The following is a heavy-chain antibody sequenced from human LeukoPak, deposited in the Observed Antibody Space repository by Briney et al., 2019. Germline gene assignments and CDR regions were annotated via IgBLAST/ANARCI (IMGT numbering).Heavy chain of an antibody. D-gene: IGHD3-10*01. V-gene: IGHV3-53*01. CDR3: ARSQFGELLNGFDS. J-gene: IGHJ4*02. Sequence: GGTLRLSCAASGFTVSSNYMSWVRQAPGKGLEWVSVIYSGGSTYYADSVKGRFTISRDNSKNTLYLQMNSLRAEDTAVYYCARSQFGELLNGFDSWGQGTLVTVSS. CDR2: IYSGGST. CDR1: GFTVSSNY.